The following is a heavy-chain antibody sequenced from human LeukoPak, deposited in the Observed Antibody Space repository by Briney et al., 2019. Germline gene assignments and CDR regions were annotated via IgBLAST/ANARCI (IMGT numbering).Heavy chain of an antibody. J-gene: IGHJ4*02. D-gene: IGHD1-26*01. CDR2: INWNGGST. CDR3: ARKWELHPVGPFDY. CDR1: GFTFDDYG. Sequence: PGGSLRLSCAASGFTFDDYGMSWVRQAPGKGLEWVSGINWNGGSTGYADSVKGRFTISRDNAKNSLYLQMNSLRAEDTALYYCARKWELHPVGPFDYWGQGTLVTVSS. V-gene: IGHV3-20*04.